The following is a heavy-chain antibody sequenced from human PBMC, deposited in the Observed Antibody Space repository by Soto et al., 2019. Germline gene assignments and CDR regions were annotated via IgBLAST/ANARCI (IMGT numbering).Heavy chain of an antibody. CDR2: INHSGST. CDR1: GGSFSGYY. D-gene: IGHD7-27*01. Sequence: SETLSLTCAVYGGSFSGYYWSWIRQPPGKGLEWIGEINHSGSTNYNPSLKSRVTISVDTSKNQFSLKLSSVTAADTAVYYCARWFSTNCGSRWFDPWGQGTLVTVSS. J-gene: IGHJ5*02. CDR3: ARWFSTNCGSRWFDP. V-gene: IGHV4-34*01.